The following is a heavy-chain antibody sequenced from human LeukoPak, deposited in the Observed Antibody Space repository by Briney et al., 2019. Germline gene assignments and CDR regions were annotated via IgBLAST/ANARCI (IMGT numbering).Heavy chain of an antibody. CDR2: IKSGGSAI. CDR3: ARSRGAGPGAYFDY. J-gene: IGHJ4*02. D-gene: IGHD6-19*01. Sequence: GGSLRLSCAASGFTFSSYAMNWVRQAPGRGLEWVSYIKSGGSAIYYADSVKGRFTISRDNAKHSLYLQMNSLRAEDTAVYYCARSRGAGPGAYFDYWGQGTLVTVSS. CDR1: GFTFSSYA. V-gene: IGHV3-48*04.